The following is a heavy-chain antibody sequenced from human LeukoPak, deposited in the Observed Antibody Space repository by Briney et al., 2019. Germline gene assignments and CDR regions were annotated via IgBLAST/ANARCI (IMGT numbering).Heavy chain of an antibody. D-gene: IGHD6-19*01. Sequence: PGGSLRLSCAASGFTFSSYGMHWVRQAPGKGLEWVAVISYDGSNKYHADSVKGRFTISRDNSKNTLYLQMNSLRAEDTAVYYCAKGPHFSSGWYYYGTDVWGQGTTVTVSS. J-gene: IGHJ6*02. CDR3: AKGPHFSSGWYYYGTDV. V-gene: IGHV3-30*18. CDR2: ISYDGSNK. CDR1: GFTFSSYG.